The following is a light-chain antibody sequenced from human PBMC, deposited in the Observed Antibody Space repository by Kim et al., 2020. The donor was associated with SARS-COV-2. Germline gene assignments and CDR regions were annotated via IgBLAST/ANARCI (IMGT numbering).Light chain of an antibody. CDR1: QFINNN. Sequence: SVSPGETVTLSCRASQFINNNLAWYQQKPGRPPRLLTYDTSPRATGVPGRFTGSGSATDFILTISGLQSEDFAVYSCQQYNDWPPTFGQGTKLEI. J-gene: IGKJ2*01. CDR3: QQYNDWPPT. CDR2: DTS. V-gene: IGKV3D-15*01.